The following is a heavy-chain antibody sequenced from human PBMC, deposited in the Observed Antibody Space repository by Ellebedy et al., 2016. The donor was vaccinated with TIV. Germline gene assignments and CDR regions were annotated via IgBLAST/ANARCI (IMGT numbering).Heavy chain of an antibody. CDR1: GFTFSDYA. Sequence: GGSLRLSXAASGFTFSDYAMHWVRQAPGKGLEWVAVMSYNGGDKYHADFVQGRFTIPRDNSRNTLYLQMNSLRGEDTAVYYCARLMEVATVVYYYGMDVWGQGTTVTVSS. CDR3: ARLMEVATVVYYYGMDV. V-gene: IGHV3-30-3*01. D-gene: IGHD5-24*01. CDR2: MSYNGGDK. J-gene: IGHJ6*02.